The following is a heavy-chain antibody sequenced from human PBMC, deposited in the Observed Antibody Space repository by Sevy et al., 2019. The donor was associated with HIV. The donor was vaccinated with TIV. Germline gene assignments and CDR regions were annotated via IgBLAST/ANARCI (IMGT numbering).Heavy chain of an antibody. V-gene: IGHV3-23*01. CDR3: AEGVLPVLEWFDF. Sequence: GGSLRLSCAASGFSFSNVAMTWVRQAPGKGLEWVSGIDDNGGNTYYTDSVRGRFTISRDNSQNTLYLQMNSLRGEDTAVYYCAEGVLPVLEWFDFWGQGTLVTVSS. CDR1: GFSFSNVA. J-gene: IGHJ4*02. D-gene: IGHD3-3*01. CDR2: IDDNGGNT.